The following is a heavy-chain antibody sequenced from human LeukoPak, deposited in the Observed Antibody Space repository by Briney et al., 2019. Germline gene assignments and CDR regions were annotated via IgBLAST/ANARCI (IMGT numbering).Heavy chain of an antibody. CDR2: ISGDGTAR. CDR3: VRGRGSYGWFDP. Sequence: GGSLRLSCAASGFTSSSYWVHWVRQVPGKGLVWVSRISGDGTARNYADSVKGRFTISRDDAKNTVDLQMNSLRGEDTAVYYCVRGRGSYGWFDPWGQGTLVTVSS. D-gene: IGHD3-10*01. J-gene: IGHJ5*02. CDR1: GFTSSSYW. V-gene: IGHV3-74*01.